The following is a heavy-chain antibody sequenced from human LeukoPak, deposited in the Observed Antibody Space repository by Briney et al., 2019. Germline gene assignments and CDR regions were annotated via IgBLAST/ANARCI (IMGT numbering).Heavy chain of an antibody. Sequence: PGGSLRLSCAASGFTFSSYWMSWVRQAPGKGLEWVSAISGSGGSTYYADSVKGRFTISRDDSKNTAYLQMNSLKTEDTAVYYCTRAGLAYCGGDCPHPYYYYYMDVWGKGTTVTVSS. D-gene: IGHD2-21*02. CDR2: ISGSGGST. CDR1: GFTFSSYW. V-gene: IGHV3-23*01. J-gene: IGHJ6*03. CDR3: TRAGLAYCGGDCPHPYYYYYMDV.